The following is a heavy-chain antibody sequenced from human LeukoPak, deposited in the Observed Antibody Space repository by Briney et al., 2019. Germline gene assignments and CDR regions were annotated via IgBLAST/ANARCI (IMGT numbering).Heavy chain of an antibody. Sequence: ASVKVSCKASGYTFTSYGINWVRQATGQGLEWMGWMNPNSGNTGYAQRFQGRVTITGNDSISTAYMELSSLRSEDTAVYYCARAPYSSSWDNWFDPWGQGTLVTVSS. D-gene: IGHD6-6*01. V-gene: IGHV1-8*03. CDR2: MNPNSGNT. CDR1: GYTFTSYG. CDR3: ARAPYSSSWDNWFDP. J-gene: IGHJ5*02.